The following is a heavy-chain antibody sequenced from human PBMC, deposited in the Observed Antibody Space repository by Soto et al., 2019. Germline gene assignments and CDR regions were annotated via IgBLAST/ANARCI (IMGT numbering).Heavy chain of an antibody. CDR2: ISYDGSNK. CDR3: AKPRPLWRDLYYFDY. V-gene: IGHV3-30*18. D-gene: IGHD1-1*01. Sequence: GGSLRLSCAASGFTFSSYGMHWVRQAPGKGLEWVAVISYDGSNKYYADSVKGRFTISRDNSKNTLYLQMNSLRAEDTAVYYFAKPRPLWRDLYYFDYWGQGTLVTVS. J-gene: IGHJ4*02. CDR1: GFTFSSYG.